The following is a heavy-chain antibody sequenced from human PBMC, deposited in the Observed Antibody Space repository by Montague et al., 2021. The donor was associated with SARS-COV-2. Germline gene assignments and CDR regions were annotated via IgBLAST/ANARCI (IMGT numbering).Heavy chain of an antibody. J-gene: IGHJ4*02. CDR1: GFSLSTSGMC. D-gene: IGHD3-9*01. V-gene: IGHV2-70*01. Sequence: PPLAKPTQTLTLTCTFSGFSLSTSGMCVSWIRQPPGKALEWLALIDWDDDKYYSTSLKTRLTISKDTSKNQVVLTMTNMDPVDTATYYCARSHYDILTGYYTVFDYWGQGTLVTVSS. CDR2: IDWDDDK. CDR3: ARSHYDILTGYYTVFDY.